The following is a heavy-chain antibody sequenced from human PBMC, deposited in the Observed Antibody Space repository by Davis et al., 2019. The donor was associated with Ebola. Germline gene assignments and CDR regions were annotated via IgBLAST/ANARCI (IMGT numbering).Heavy chain of an antibody. CDR2: ISSTSRFI. D-gene: IGHD3-3*01. CDR1: EFTFSHYS. Sequence: GESLKISCAASEFTFSHYSMNWVRQAPGKGLEWVSSISSTSRFIYYADSVKGLFTISRDNAKNSLYLQMNSLRAEDTAVYYCAREGGTNYDFWSGPFDYWGQGTLVTVSS. J-gene: IGHJ4*02. V-gene: IGHV3-21*04. CDR3: AREGGTNYDFWSGPFDY.